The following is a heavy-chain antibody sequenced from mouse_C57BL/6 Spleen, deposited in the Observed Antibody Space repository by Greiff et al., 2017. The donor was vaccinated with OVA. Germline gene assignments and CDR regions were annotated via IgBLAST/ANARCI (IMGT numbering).Heavy chain of an antibody. CDR3: ARGIYYGYAMDY. J-gene: IGHJ4*01. D-gene: IGHD2-1*01. CDR2: SRNKANDYTT. Sequence: DVQLVESGGGLVQSGRSLRLSCATSGFTFSDFYMEWVRQAPGKGLEWIAASRNKANDYTTEYSASVKGRFIVSRDTSQSILYLQMNALRAEDTAIYYCARGIYYGYAMDYWGQGTSVTVSS. CDR1: GFTFSDFY. V-gene: IGHV7-1*01.